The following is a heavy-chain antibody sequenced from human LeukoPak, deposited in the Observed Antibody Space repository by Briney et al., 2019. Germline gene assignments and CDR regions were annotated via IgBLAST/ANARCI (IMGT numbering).Heavy chain of an antibody. J-gene: IGHJ4*02. CDR2: ISSSSTI. CDR1: GFTFSSYS. D-gene: IGHD6-13*01. V-gene: IGHV3-48*01. CDR3: AKDGSEQQLVPAFPFDY. Sequence: GGSLRLSCAASGFTFSSYSMNWVRQAPGKGLEWVSYISSSSTIYYADSVKGRFTISRDNAKNSLYLQMNSLRAEDTAVYYCAKDGSEQQLVPAFPFDYWGQGTLVTVSS.